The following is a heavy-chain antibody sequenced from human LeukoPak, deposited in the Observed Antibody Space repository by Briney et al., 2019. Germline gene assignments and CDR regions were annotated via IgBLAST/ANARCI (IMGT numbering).Heavy chain of an antibody. Sequence: ASVKVSCKASGYTFTGYYMHWVRQAPGQGLEWMGWINPNSGGTNFAQKFQDRVTMTRDTSISTAYMELSRLRSDDTAVYYCARGDNRLQNYYMDVWGKGTTVTVSS. CDR3: ARGDNRLQNYYMDV. CDR1: GYTFTGYY. J-gene: IGHJ6*03. D-gene: IGHD1-14*01. V-gene: IGHV1-2*02. CDR2: INPNSGGT.